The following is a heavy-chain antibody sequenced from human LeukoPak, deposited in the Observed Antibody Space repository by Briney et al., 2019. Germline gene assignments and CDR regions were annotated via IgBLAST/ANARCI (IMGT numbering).Heavy chain of an antibody. CDR2: IYSVGST. CDR1: GFTVSSNY. D-gene: IGHD5-18*01. CDR3: AREAGDTAMAFDY. Sequence: GGSLRLSCAASGFTVSSNYMSWVRQAPGKGLEWVSGIYSVGSTYYADSVKGRFTISRDNSKNTLYLQMNSLRAEDTAVYYCAREAGDTAMAFDYWGQGTLVTVSS. V-gene: IGHV3-66*01. J-gene: IGHJ4*02.